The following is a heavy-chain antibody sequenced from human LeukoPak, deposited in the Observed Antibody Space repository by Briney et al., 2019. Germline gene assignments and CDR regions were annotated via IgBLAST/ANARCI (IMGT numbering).Heavy chain of an antibody. V-gene: IGHV3-48*03. J-gene: IGHJ5*02. CDR2: ITISGHTK. CDR3: ARGDPHADL. CDR1: GFDLITYE. Sequence: GSLRLSCAASGFDLITYEMNWVRPAPGKGLEWIADITISGHTKNYADSVKGRFTISRDNARTSLYLQMNSLRVEDTGVYYCARGDPHADLWGQGTLVTVSS.